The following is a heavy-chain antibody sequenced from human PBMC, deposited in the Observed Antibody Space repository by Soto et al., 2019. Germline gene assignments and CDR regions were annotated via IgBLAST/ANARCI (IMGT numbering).Heavy chain of an antibody. Sequence: PSQTLSLTCAISGDSVSSNSAAWNWIRQSPSRGLEWLGRTYYRSKWYNDYAVSVKSRITINPDTSKNQFSLQLNSVTPEDTAVYYCARDRSSSSLFYYYYYYGMDVWGQGTTVTVS. D-gene: IGHD6-6*01. CDR3: ARDRSSSSLFYYYYYYGMDV. CDR1: GDSVSSNSAA. J-gene: IGHJ6*02. CDR2: TYYRSKWYN. V-gene: IGHV6-1*01.